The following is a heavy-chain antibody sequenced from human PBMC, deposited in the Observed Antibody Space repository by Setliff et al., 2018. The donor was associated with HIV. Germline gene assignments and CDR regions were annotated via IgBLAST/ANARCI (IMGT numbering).Heavy chain of an antibody. D-gene: IGHD2-15*01. CDR3: ARGGNQPLLHAYLDY. Sequence: GGSLRLSCAASGFAFSNYGMHWVRQAPGKRLEYVSAISNTGDHTYYADSVKGRFTISRDNSKNTLYLQMNSLRAEDTAVYYCARGGNQPLLHAYLDYWGQGTLVTVSS. CDR2: ISNTGDHT. V-gene: IGHV3-64*04. J-gene: IGHJ4*02. CDR1: GFAFSNYG.